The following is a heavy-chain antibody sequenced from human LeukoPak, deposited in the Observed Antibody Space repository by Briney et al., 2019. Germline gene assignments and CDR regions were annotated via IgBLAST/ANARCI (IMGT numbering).Heavy chain of an antibody. CDR3: AKGCKGRSSWEAADY. J-gene: IGHJ4*02. V-gene: IGHV3-23*01. CDR2: ISDSGGRT. D-gene: IGHD6-13*01. Sequence: GGSLRLSCAVSGFTVSSSCMSWVRQAPEGKGLEWVSTISDSGGRTYYADSMKGRFTISRDNSYNTLYLQMNSLRVEDTALYYCAKGCKGRSSWEAADYWGQGTLVTVSS. CDR1: GFTVSSSC.